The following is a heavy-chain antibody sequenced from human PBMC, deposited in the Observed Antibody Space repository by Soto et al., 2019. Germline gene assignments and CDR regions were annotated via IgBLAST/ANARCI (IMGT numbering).Heavy chain of an antibody. CDR3: ARVFYLTGMVVRRETRSYYGMDV. V-gene: IGHV4-30-2*01. D-gene: IGHD3-10*01. J-gene: IGHJ6*02. Sequence: QLQLQESGSGPVKPSQTLSLTCAVSGGSITRRGNSWSWIRQPPGKELECIGYLYHTGTTYYNPSLKSRVTISGDRSKSLFPLNLTSATAADTAVYYCARVFYLTGMVVRRETRSYYGMDVWGQGTTVTVSS. CDR1: GGSITRRGNS. CDR2: LYHTGTT.